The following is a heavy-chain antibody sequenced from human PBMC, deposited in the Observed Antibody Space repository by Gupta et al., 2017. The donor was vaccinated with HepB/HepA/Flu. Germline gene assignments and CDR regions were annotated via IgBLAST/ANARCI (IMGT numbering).Heavy chain of an antibody. D-gene: IGHD3-10*01. CDR3: ATGGSGSYYNVHYYYYGMDV. CDR2: IYSGGST. CDR1: GFTVSSHY. Sequence: EVQLVESGGGLVQPGGSLRLSCAASGFTVSSHYMSWVRQAPGKGLEWVSVIYSGGSTDYADSVKGRFTISRHNSKNTLYLQMNSLRAEDTAVYYCATGGSGSYYNVHYYYYGMDVWGQGTTVTVSS. V-gene: IGHV3-53*04. J-gene: IGHJ6*02.